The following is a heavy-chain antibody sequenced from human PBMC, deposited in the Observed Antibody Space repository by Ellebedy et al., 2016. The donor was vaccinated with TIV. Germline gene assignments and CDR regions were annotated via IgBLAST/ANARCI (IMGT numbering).Heavy chain of an antibody. D-gene: IGHD1-20*01. CDR2: IKKDGSEI. CDR3: VRGAFDNSFDI. Sequence: GGSLRLXXAASGFTFSSYWMNWVRQAPGKGLEWVANIKKDGSEIYYVDSVKGRFTISRDNAKNTLYLQMRSLRDEDTAVYYCVRGAFDNSFDIWGQGTLVTVSS. V-gene: IGHV3-7*04. J-gene: IGHJ3*02. CDR1: GFTFSSYW.